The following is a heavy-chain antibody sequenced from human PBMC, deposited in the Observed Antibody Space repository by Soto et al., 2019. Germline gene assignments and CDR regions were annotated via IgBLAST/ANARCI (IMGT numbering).Heavy chain of an antibody. CDR1: GGTLSNYG. J-gene: IGHJ5*02. D-gene: IGHD1-20*01. V-gene: IGHV1-69*01. CDR2: FIPIFETA. CDR3: ARVGYNNNGHMDWLDP. Sequence: QGQLVQSGAAVKTPGSSVKVSCKASGGTLSNYGFSWVRQAPGPGLEWMGAFIPIFETAKYAQKFQGRVTITADESTSTVYMELSSLRYEDTAVYHCARVGYNNNGHMDWLDPWGQGTLVTVSS.